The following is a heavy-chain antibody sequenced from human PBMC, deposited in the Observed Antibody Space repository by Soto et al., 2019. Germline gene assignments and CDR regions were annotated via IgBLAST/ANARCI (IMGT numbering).Heavy chain of an antibody. V-gene: IGHV1-8*01. CDR3: AREYGAGYSGYDFDYYYYYYMDV. CDR2: MNPNSGNT. Sequence: RASVKVSCKASGYTFTSYDINWVRQATGQGLEWMGWMNPNSGNTGYAQKFQGRVTMTRNTSISTAYMELSSLRSEDTAVYYCAREYGAGYSGYDFDYYYYYYMDVWGKGTTVTVSS. D-gene: IGHD5-12*01. J-gene: IGHJ6*03. CDR1: GYTFTSYD.